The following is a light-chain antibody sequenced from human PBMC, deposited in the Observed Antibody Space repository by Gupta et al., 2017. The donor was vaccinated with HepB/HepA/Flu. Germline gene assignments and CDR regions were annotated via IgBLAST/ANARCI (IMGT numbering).Light chain of an antibody. J-gene: IGLJ2*01. CDR2: QDT. CDR3: QAWDSSTGV. V-gene: IGLV3-1*01. Sequence: SYELTHPPSVSVSPGQTASLTCSGDKLGDKYASWYQQKPGQSPVLVIYQDTKRPSGIPERFSGSNSGNTATLTISGTQAMDEADYYCQAWDSSTGVFGGGTKLTVL. CDR1: KLGDKY.